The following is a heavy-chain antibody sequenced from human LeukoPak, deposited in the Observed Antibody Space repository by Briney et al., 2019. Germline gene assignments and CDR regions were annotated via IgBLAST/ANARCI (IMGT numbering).Heavy chain of an antibody. CDR2: IYYSGST. CDR3: ATNSGSYSAPWFDP. J-gene: IGHJ5*02. Sequence: SETLSLTCTVSGYSISSGYYWGWIRQPPGKGLEWIGSIYYSGSTYYNPSLKSRVTISVDTSKNQFSLKLSSVTAADTAVYYCATNSGSYSAPWFDPWGQGTLVTVSS. D-gene: IGHD1-26*01. V-gene: IGHV4-38-2*02. CDR1: GYSISSGYY.